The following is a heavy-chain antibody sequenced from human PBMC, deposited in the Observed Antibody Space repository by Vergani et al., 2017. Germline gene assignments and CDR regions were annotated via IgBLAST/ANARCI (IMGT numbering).Heavy chain of an antibody. J-gene: IGHJ6*02. V-gene: IGHV1-69*02. Sequence: QVQLVQSGAEVKKPGSSVKVFCKASGGTFSSYTISWVRQAPGQGLEWMGRIIPILGIANYAQKFQGRVTITADKSTSTAYMELSSLRSEDTAVYYCASQLTGSYYYYGMDVWGQGTTVTVSS. CDR3: ASQLTGSYYYYGMDV. D-gene: IGHD1-20*01. CDR2: IIPILGIA. CDR1: GGTFSSYT.